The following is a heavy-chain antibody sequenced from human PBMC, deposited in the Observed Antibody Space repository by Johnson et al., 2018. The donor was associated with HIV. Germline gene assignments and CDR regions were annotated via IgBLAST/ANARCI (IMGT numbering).Heavy chain of an antibody. Sequence: VQLVESGGDLVQPGGSLRLSCVASGFSFSNYWMHWVRQAPGKGPVWVSRISPDESKTDYADSVKGRFTISRDNAKNTLHLQMNSLGGEDTAVYYCAKDGLWMAFDIWGQGTMVTVSS. D-gene: IGHD3-3*01. V-gene: IGHV3-74*01. CDR2: ISPDESKT. CDR1: GFSFSNYW. J-gene: IGHJ3*02. CDR3: AKDGLWMAFDI.